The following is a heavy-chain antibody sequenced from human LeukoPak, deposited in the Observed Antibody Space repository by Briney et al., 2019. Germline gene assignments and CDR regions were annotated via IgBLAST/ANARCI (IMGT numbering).Heavy chain of an antibody. Sequence: GGSLRLSCVASGFTFSNYWMLWVSQAPGKGLMWVSLISTDGKSTRYAESVKGRFTISRDNAKNALYLQMDILRVEDTALYFCVRDYQFIQEVWGQGTTVTVSS. CDR3: VRDYQFIQEV. CDR1: GFTFSNYW. CDR2: ISTDGKST. D-gene: IGHD2-2*01. V-gene: IGHV3-74*01. J-gene: IGHJ6*02.